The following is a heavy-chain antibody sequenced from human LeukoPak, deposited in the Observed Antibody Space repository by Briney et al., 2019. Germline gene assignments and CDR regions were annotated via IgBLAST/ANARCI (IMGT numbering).Heavy chain of an antibody. D-gene: IGHD6-13*01. J-gene: IGHJ4*02. CDR1: GIPFSDHY. CDR2: ISSSSSYT. Sequence: PGGSLRLSCVVSGIPFSDHYMNWIRQAPGKGLEWISYISSSSSYTDYADSVKGRFTISRDNAKSALYLQMNSLRLEDTAVYYCAAGTAEDFWGQGTLVTVSS. CDR3: AAGTAEDF. V-gene: IGHV3-11*03.